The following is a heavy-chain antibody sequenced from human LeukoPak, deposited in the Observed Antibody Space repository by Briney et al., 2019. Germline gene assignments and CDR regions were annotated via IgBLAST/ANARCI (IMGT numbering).Heavy chain of an antibody. CDR1: GFTFSGYA. D-gene: IGHD4-17*01. Sequence: GGSLRLSCAASGFTFSGYAMSWIRQAPGKGLEWVSYISSSGSTIYYADSVKGRFTISRDNAKNSLYLQMNSLRAEDTAVYYCARDNGDYVFTHWFDPWGQGTLVTVSS. CDR3: ARDNGDYVFTHWFDP. J-gene: IGHJ5*02. CDR2: ISSSGSTI. V-gene: IGHV3-11*01.